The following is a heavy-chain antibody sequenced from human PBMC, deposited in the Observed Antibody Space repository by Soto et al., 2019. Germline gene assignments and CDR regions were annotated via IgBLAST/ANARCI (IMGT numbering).Heavy chain of an antibody. Sequence: SLRLSCAASGFPFSTYAMGWVRQAPGKGLEWVSALTDSGGSTYYADSVKGRFTISRDNSKNTLFLQMNSLRAEDTAVYYCAKKSSGNSYFYFDYWGQGALVTVSS. CDR3: AKKSSGNSYFYFDY. D-gene: IGHD3-22*01. CDR1: GFPFSTYA. CDR2: LTDSGGST. V-gene: IGHV3-23*01. J-gene: IGHJ4*02.